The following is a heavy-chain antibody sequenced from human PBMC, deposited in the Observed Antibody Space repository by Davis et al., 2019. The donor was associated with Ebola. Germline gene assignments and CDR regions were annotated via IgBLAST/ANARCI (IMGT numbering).Heavy chain of an antibody. CDR2: ISGSGNST. V-gene: IGHV3-23*01. CDR1: RFTFSNYS. D-gene: IGHD3-3*01. CDR3: AKDVHQFFSGGYY. Sequence: GESLKIPCAASRFTFSNYSMSWVRQAPGKGLEWVSAISGSGNSTYYADSVKGRLTISRDNSKNTLYLQMNSLRAEDTAVYYCAKDVHQFFSGGYYWGQGTLVTVSS. J-gene: IGHJ4*02.